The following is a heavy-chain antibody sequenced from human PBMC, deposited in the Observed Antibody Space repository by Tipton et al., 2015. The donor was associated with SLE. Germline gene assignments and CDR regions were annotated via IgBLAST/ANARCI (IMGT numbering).Heavy chain of an antibody. Sequence: TLSLTCTVSGGSIRGTSYYWGWIRQPPGKGLEWIGRIYYSGSSYYNPSLKSRVTISVDTSKNQFSLKLSSVTAADTAVYYCARDPNGGYGSFDYWGLGALVTVSS. D-gene: IGHD7-27*01. J-gene: IGHJ4*02. CDR2: IYYSGSS. CDR3: ARDPNGGYGSFDY. CDR1: GGSIRGTSYY. V-gene: IGHV4-39*07.